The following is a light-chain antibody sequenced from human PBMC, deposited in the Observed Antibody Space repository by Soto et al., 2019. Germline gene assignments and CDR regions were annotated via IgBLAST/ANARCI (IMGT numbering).Light chain of an antibody. CDR2: NTN. J-gene: IGLJ3*02. V-gene: IGLV8-61*01. Sequence: QAVVTQEPSFSVSPGRTVTLTCGLSSGSVSTSYYPSWYQQTPGQAPRTLIYNTNTRSSGVPDRFSGSILGNKAALTITGAQADDESDHYCVLFMGSGIWVFGGGTKLTVL. CDR1: SGSVSTSYY. CDR3: VLFMGSGIWV.